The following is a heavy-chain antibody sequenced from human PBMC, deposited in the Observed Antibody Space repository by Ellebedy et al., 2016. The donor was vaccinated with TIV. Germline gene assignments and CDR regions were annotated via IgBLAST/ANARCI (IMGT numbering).Heavy chain of an antibody. CDR2: ITESGDST. J-gene: IGHJ4*02. CDR3: AKVGIGRRAGLNY. D-gene: IGHD6-13*01. Sequence: PGGSLTLSCAASGITFTSDPITWVPQAQGKGLEWVSSITESGDSTYNADSVKGRFTISRDNSKDTLYLQMNSLRDEDTAVYSCAKVGIGRRAGLNYWGQGTLVTVSS. CDR1: GITFTSDP. V-gene: IGHV3-23*01.